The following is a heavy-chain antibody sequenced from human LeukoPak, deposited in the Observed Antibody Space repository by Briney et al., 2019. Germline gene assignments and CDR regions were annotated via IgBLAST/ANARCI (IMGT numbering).Heavy chain of an antibody. CDR3: ARHKQRGYSYGYNYGMDV. V-gene: IGHV4-59*08. D-gene: IGHD5-18*01. J-gene: IGHJ6*02. CDR1: GGSISSYY. Sequence: PSETLSLTCTVSGGSISSYYWSWIRQPPGKGLEWIGYIYYSGSTNYNPSLKSRVTISVDTSKNQFSLKLSSVTAADTAVCYCARHKQRGYSYGYNYGMDVWGQGTTVTVSS. CDR2: IYYSGST.